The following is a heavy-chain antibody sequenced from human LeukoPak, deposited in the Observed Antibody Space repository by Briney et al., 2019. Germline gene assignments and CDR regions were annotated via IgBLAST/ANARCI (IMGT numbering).Heavy chain of an antibody. Sequence: SETLSLTCTVSGGSISSYYWSWIRQPPGKGLEWIGYIYYSGSTNYNPSLKSRVTISVDTSKNQFSLKLSSVTAADTAVYYCARRLPTYYYDSWDSHDAFDIWGQGTMVTVSS. V-gene: IGHV4-59*08. D-gene: IGHD3-22*01. CDR3: ARRLPTYYYDSWDSHDAFDI. CDR2: IYYSGST. CDR1: GGSISSYY. J-gene: IGHJ3*02.